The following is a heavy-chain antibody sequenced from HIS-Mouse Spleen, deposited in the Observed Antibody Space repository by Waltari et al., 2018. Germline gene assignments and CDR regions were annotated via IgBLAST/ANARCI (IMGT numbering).Heavy chain of an antibody. Sequence: QVQLVESGGGVVHPGRSLRLSCAASGFTFSSYGMHWVRQAPGKGLGWVAVIGYDGSKKYYACSGKGRFTSSRDNSKNTLYLQMNSLRAEDTAVYYCAREFRALLGSYYDYWGQGTLVTVSS. J-gene: IGHJ4*02. CDR3: AREFRALLGSYYDY. CDR1: GFTFSSYG. D-gene: IGHD1-26*01. CDR2: IGYDGSKK. V-gene: IGHV3-33*01.